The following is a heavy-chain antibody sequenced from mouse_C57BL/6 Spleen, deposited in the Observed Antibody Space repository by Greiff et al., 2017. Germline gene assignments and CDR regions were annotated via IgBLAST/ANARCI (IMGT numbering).Heavy chain of an antibody. Sequence: DVKLVESGGDLVKPGGSLKLSCAASGFTFSSYGMSWVRQTPDTRLEWVATISSGGSYTYYPDSVKGRFTISRDNAKKTLYLQMSSLKSEDTAMYYCARRPYDYGGYFDVWGTGTTVTVSS. CDR2: ISSGGSYT. CDR1: GFTFSSYG. D-gene: IGHD2-4*01. J-gene: IGHJ1*03. CDR3: ARRPYDYGGYFDV. V-gene: IGHV5-6*02.